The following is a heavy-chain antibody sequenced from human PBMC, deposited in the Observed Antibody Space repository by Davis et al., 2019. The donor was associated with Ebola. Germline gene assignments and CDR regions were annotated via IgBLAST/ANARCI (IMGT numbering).Heavy chain of an antibody. CDR3: ARDAYCGGDCYSDAFDI. J-gene: IGHJ3*02. D-gene: IGHD2-21*02. V-gene: IGHV3-48*02. CDR1: GFTFSSYS. Sequence: PGGSLRLSCAASGFTFSSYSMNWVRQAPGKGLEWVSYISSSSSTIYYADSVKGRFTISRDNAKNSLYLQMNSLRDEDTAVYYCARDAYCGGDCYSDAFDIWGQGTMVTVSS. CDR2: ISSSSSTI.